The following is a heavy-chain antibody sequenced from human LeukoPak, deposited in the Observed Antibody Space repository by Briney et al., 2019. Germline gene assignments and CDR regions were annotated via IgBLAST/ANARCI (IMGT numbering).Heavy chain of an antibody. Sequence: GGPLRLSCAASGFTFSSYAMHWVRQAPGKGLEWVAVISYDGSNKYYADSVKGRFTISRDNSKNTLYLQMNSLRAEDTAVYYCAREDIVVVPAAIWYYGMDVWGQGTTVTVSS. V-gene: IGHV3-30-3*01. J-gene: IGHJ6*02. CDR3: AREDIVVVPAAIWYYGMDV. CDR1: GFTFSSYA. CDR2: ISYDGSNK. D-gene: IGHD2-2*02.